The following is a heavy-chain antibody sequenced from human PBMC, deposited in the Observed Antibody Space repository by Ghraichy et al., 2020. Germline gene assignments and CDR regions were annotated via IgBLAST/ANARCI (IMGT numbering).Heavy chain of an antibody. J-gene: IGHJ4*02. CDR3: ARATTVTTSFDF. V-gene: IGHV1-3*01. CDR2: INAGDGNT. D-gene: IGHD4-17*01. CDR1: GYTFSNNA. Sequence: ASVKVSCKASGYTFSNNAIHWVRRGPGQRLEWMAWINAGDGNTRYSQKFQGRVTLSRDTSASTAYMELSSLSSEDTSVYYCARATTVTTSFDFWGQGTLITVSS.